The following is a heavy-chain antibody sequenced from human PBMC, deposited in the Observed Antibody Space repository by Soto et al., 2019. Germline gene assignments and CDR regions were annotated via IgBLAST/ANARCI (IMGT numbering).Heavy chain of an antibody. D-gene: IGHD3-10*01. V-gene: IGHV1-69*01. J-gene: IGHJ5*02. CDR1: GGSFSSYA. CDR3: VRVTSMVRGVIDNWFDP. Sequence: QVPLVQSGAEVKKPGSSVTASCKASGGSFSSYAIHWVRQAPGQGLEWMGGIIPMYGPAKYAQRFQGRVTITADESTTTVYMELTSMTSQDTAVYYCVRVTSMVRGVIDNWFDPWGHGTLVTVSS. CDR2: IIPMYGPA.